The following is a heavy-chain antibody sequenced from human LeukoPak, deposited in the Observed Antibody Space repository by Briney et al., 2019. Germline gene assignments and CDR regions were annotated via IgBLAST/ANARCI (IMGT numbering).Heavy chain of an antibody. CDR3: ARDPEDYFDF. V-gene: IGHV3-48*02. J-gene: IGHJ4*02. CDR2: ISGSGLTI. Sequence: GGSLRLSCAASGITFSSYAMSWVRQAPGKGLEWMSYISGSGLTIYYADSVKGRFTISRDNAKNSLYLHMNNLRDEDEALYYCARDPEDYFDFWGQGTLVTVSS. CDR1: GITFSSYA.